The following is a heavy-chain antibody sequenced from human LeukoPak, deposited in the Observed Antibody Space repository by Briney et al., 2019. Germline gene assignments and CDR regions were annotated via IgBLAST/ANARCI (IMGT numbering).Heavy chain of an antibody. J-gene: IGHJ3*02. Sequence: SVKVSCKASGGTFSSYAISWVRQAPGHGLEWMGGIIPIFGTANYAQKFQGRVTITADESASTAYMELSSLSSEDTAVYYCARADPQQQLVSDAFDIWGQGTMVTVSS. CDR1: GGTFSSYA. D-gene: IGHD6-13*01. V-gene: IGHV1-69*13. CDR2: IIPIFGTA. CDR3: ARADPQQQLVSDAFDI.